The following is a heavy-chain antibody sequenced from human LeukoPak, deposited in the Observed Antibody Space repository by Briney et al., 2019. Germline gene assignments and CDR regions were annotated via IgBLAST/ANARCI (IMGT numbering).Heavy chain of an antibody. CDR3: ARGPVGTYYDFWSGYDAGYYFDY. CDR1: GGSFSGYY. J-gene: IGHJ4*02. V-gene: IGHV4-34*01. CDR2: INHSGST. D-gene: IGHD3-3*01. Sequence: SETLSLTCAVYGGSFSGYYWSWIHQPPGKGLEWIGEINHSGSTNYNPSLKGRVTISVDTSKNQFSLKLSSVTAADTAVYYCARGPVGTYYDFWSGYDAGYYFDYWGQGTLVTVSS.